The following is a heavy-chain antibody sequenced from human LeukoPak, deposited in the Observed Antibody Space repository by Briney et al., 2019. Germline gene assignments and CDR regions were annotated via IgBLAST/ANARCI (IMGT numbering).Heavy chain of an antibody. CDR1: GLTFSNHN. CDR3: ARTYGSGSLDY. V-gene: IGHV3-48*01. J-gene: IGHJ4*02. D-gene: IGHD2-15*01. Sequence: PGGSLRLSCAASGLTFSNHNMDWVRQAPGKGLEWISYISGRGEAIFYADSVQGRFTISRDNAKNSIYLQMNGLTAEDTAVYYCARTYGSGSLDYGGQGTLVTVSS. CDR2: ISGRGEAI.